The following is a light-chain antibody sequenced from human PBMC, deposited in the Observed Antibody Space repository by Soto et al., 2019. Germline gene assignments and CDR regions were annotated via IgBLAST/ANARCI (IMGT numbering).Light chain of an antibody. J-gene: IGKJ1*01. V-gene: IGKV1-39*01. CDR3: QQTNTAPWT. Sequence: DIQMTQSPSSLSASVGDRVTISCRASERISDYLAWYQQKPGKAPKLLINTASSLRSGVPSRFSGSGSGTDFTLTIASLQPEDFATYFCQQTNTAPWTFGQGTKVEIK. CDR2: TAS. CDR1: ERISDY.